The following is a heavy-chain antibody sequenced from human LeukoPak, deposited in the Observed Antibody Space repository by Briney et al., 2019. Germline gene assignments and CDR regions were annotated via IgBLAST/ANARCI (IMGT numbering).Heavy chain of an antibody. V-gene: IGHV3-7*03. CDR1: GFTVSRNY. Sequence: GGSLRLSCAASGFTVSRNYMSWVRQAPGKGLEWVANIKQDGSEKHYVDSVKGRFTISRDNAKKSLYLQMNSLRADDTAVYYCARAIGAADSYWGQGTLVTVSS. CDR2: IKQDGSEK. CDR3: ARAIGAADSY. J-gene: IGHJ4*02. D-gene: IGHD6-13*01.